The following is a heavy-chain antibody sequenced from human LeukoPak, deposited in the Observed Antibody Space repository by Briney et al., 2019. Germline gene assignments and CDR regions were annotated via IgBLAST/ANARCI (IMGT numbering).Heavy chain of an antibody. Sequence: ASVKVSCKASGYTFTGYYMHWVRQAPGQGLEWMGWINPNSGGTNYAQKFQGRVTMTRDTSISTAYMELSRLRSDDTAVYYCALDYYDSSGYPIPFDYWGQGTLVTVSS. D-gene: IGHD3-22*01. CDR1: GYTFTGYY. J-gene: IGHJ4*02. V-gene: IGHV1-2*02. CDR3: ALDYYDSSGYPIPFDY. CDR2: INPNSGGT.